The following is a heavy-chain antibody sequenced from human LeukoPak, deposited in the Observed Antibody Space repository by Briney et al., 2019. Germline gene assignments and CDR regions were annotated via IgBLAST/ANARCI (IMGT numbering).Heavy chain of an antibody. CDR2: IYRSGAT. D-gene: IGHD1-14*01. CDR1: GDSFSSNNY. Sequence: SETLSLTCTVSGDSFSSNNYWTWVRQPPGKGLEWIGEIYRSGATNYNPSLRGRVTVSLDKSKNQFSLRLNSVTPEDTAVYYCARENRETPLTAYGMDVWGQGTTVTVSS. CDR3: ARENRETPLTAYGMDV. V-gene: IGHV4-4*02. J-gene: IGHJ6*02.